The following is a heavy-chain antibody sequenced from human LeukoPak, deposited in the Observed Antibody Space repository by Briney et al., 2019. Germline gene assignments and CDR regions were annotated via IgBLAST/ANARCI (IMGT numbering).Heavy chain of an antibody. CDR1: GYIFTAYY. J-gene: IGHJ4*02. CDR3: ARRVRNSWYLAIDY. CDR2: INPNSGGT. D-gene: IGHD6-13*01. Sequence: ASLKVSCKASGYIFTAYYIHWVRRAPGQGLEWMGWINPNSGGTESAQKFQGRVTMTRDTSISTAYLQWSSLKASDTAMYYCARRVRNSWYLAIDYWGQGTLVTVSS. V-gene: IGHV1-2*02.